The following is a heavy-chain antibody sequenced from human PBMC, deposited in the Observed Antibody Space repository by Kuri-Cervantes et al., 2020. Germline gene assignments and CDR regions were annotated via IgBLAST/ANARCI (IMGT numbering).Heavy chain of an antibody. J-gene: IGHJ4*02. CDR2: ISAYNGNT. CDR1: GGTFKNYA. V-gene: IGHV1-18*01. Sequence: ASVKVSCKATGGTFKNYALTWVRQAPGQGLEWMGGISAYNGNTNYAQKLQGRVTMTTDTSTSTAYMELSSLKSDDTAVYYCAREFNGGQFEYYFDYWGQGTLVTSPQ. CDR3: AREFNGGQFEYYFDY. D-gene: IGHD4-23*01.